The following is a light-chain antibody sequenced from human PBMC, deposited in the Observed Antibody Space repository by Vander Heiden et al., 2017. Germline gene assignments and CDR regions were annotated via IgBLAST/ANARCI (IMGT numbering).Light chain of an antibody. Sequence: QSDLTQPPSASGSPGQSVTISCTGTSSDVGAYNYVSWYQQHPGKAPTLIIYDVTKRPSGVPDRFSGSKSGNTAFLTVSGLQAEDEADYYCSSHAGSSAVFGGGTTVTVL. CDR3: SSHAGSSAV. CDR1: SSDVGAYNY. CDR2: DVT. J-gene: IGLJ3*02. V-gene: IGLV2-8*01.